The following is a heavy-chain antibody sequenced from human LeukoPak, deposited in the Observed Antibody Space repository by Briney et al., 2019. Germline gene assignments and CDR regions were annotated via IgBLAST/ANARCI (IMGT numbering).Heavy chain of an antibody. CDR3: ARRSSSWYGAFDI. J-gene: IGHJ3*02. CDR1: GYSFSSYW. CDR2: IYPGDSDT. D-gene: IGHD6-13*01. Sequence: GESLKISCKGSGYSFSSYWIGWVRQMPGKGLEWMGIIYPGDSDTRYSPSFQGQVTISADKSISTAYLQWSSLKASDTAMYYCARRSSSWYGAFDIWGQGTMVTVSS. V-gene: IGHV5-51*01.